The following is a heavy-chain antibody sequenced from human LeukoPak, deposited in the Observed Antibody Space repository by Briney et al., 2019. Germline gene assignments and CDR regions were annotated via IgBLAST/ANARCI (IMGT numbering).Heavy chain of an antibody. CDR3: ARWYCSSNGCYYDY. V-gene: IGHV4-59*12. D-gene: IGHD2-2*01. Sequence: SETLSLTCTVSGGSLSSYYWSWIRQPPGKGLEWIGYIYYSGSTYYNPSLKSRVAISVDTSKNQFSLKLSSVTAADTAVYYCARWYCSSNGCYYDYWGQGTLVTVSS. CDR1: GGSLSSYY. J-gene: IGHJ4*02. CDR2: IYYSGST.